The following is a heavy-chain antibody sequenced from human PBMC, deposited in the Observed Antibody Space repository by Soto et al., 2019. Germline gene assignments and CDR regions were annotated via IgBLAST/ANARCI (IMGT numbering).Heavy chain of an antibody. CDR3: ARALSGYYDSSGCFDY. Sequence: QVQLVQSGAEVKKPGASVKVSCKASGYTFTSYGISWVRQAPGQGLEWMGWISAYNGNINYAQKLQGRVTMTTDTSTSTAYMELRSLRSDDTAVYYCARALSGYYDSSGCFDYWGQGTLVTVSS. CDR2: ISAYNGNI. D-gene: IGHD3-22*01. J-gene: IGHJ4*02. CDR1: GYTFTSYG. V-gene: IGHV1-18*01.